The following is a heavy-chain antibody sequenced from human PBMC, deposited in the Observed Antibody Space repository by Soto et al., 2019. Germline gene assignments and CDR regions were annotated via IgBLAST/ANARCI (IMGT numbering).Heavy chain of an antibody. CDR2: INPSGGST. V-gene: IGHV1-46*01. J-gene: IGHJ3*02. Sequence: ASVKVSCKASGYTFTSYYIHWVRQAPGQGLEWMGIINPSGGSTSYAQKFQGRVTMTRDTSTSTVYMELSSLRSEDTAVYYCAREALLEWDNDAFDIWGQGTMVTVSS. CDR1: GYTFTSYY. D-gene: IGHD3-3*01. CDR3: AREALLEWDNDAFDI.